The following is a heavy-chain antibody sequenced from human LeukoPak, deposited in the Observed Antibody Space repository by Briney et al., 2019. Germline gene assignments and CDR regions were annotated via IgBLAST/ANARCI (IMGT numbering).Heavy chain of an antibody. D-gene: IGHD6-6*01. CDR2: IIPIFGTA. V-gene: IGHV1-69*13. CDR3: ARDYIAARGLFDY. Sequence: ASVKVSCKASGYTFSSYAISWVRQAPGQGLEWVGGIIPIFGTANYAQKFQGRVTFTADESTNTAYMELSSLRSEDTAMYYCARDYIAARGLFDYWGQGTLVTVSS. J-gene: IGHJ4*02. CDR1: GYTFSSYA.